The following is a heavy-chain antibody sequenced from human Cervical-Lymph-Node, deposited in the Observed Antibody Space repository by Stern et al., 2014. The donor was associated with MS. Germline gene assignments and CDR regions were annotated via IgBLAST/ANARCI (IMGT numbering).Heavy chain of an antibody. CDR1: GYTFTNYY. Sequence: QLVQSGAEVKKPGASVTVSCKASGYTFTNYYMHWVRQAPGQGLEWVGVINPSGGSTSYSQQFQDRVTVTTDTSTSTAYMDLSSLRSEDTAVYYCARATPSKVAGAGTAMDYWGQGTLVTVPS. J-gene: IGHJ4*02. D-gene: IGHD6-19*01. CDR2: INPSGGST. V-gene: IGHV1-46*01. CDR3: ARATPSKVAGAGTAMDY.